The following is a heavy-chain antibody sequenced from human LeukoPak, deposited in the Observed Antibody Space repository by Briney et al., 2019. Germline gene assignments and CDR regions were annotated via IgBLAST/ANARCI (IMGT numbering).Heavy chain of an antibody. CDR2: IYYSGST. J-gene: IGHJ4*02. CDR3: ARDPWGQTGYPDY. D-gene: IGHD3-9*01. CDR1: GGSISSYY. Sequence: KPSETLSLTCTVSGGSISSYYWSWIRQPPGKGLEWIGYIYYSGSTNYNPSLKSRVTISVDTSKNQFSLKLSSVTAADTAVYYCARDPWGQTGYPDYWGQGTLVTVSS. V-gene: IGHV4-59*01.